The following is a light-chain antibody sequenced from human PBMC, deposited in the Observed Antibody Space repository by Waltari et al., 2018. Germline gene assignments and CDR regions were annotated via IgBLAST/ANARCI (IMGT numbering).Light chain of an antibody. J-gene: IGLJ1*01. V-gene: IGLV2-11*02. CDR3: SSYAGNNVYV. CDR2: EVS. CDR1: SSDVGGYNS. Sequence: QSALTQPRPVSGSPGQSVTISCTGTSSDVGGYNSVSWYQHHPGKAPKLMIYEVSKRPSGVPDRFSGSQSGSTASLTVSGLQAEDEADYYCSSYAGNNVYVFGSGTKVTVL.